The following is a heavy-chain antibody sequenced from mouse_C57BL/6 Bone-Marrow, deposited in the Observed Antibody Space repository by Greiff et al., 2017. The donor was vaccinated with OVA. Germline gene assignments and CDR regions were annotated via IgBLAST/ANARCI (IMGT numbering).Heavy chain of an antibody. V-gene: IGHV5-6*01. CDR3: ARRGTTVVATDY. CDR2: ISSGGSYT. D-gene: IGHD1-1*01. Sequence: EVQRVESGGDLVKPGGSLKLSCAASGFTFSSYGMSWVRQTPDKRLEWVATISSGGSYTYYQDSVKGRFTISIDNATNTLYLQMSSLQSEDTAMDYCARRGTTVVATDYWGQGTTLTVSS. CDR1: GFTFSSYG. J-gene: IGHJ2*01.